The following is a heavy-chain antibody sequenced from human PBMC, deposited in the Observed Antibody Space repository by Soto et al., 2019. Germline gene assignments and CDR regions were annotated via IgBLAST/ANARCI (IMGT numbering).Heavy chain of an antibody. D-gene: IGHD4-4*01. CDR3: ARTRTTVTTYFDD. CDR1: GFTVSSNY. Sequence: GGSLRLSCAASGFTVSSNYMTWVRQAPGKGLEWVSVIYTGGDTYYADSVKGRFTISRDNSKNTVHLQMNNLRAEDTAVYYCARTRTTVTTYFDDWGQGTLVTVSS. V-gene: IGHV3-66*01. J-gene: IGHJ4*02. CDR2: IYTGGDT.